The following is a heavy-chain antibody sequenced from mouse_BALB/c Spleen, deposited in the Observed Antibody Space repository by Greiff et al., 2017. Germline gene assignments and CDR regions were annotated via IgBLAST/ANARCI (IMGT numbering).Heavy chain of an antibody. D-gene: IGHD1-2*01. V-gene: IGHV5-6-5*01. CDR1: GFTFSSYA. Sequence: EVQVVESGGGLVKPGGSLKLSCAASGFTFSSYAMSWVRQTPEKRLEWVASISSGGSTYYPDSVKGRFTISRDNARNILYLQMSSLRSEDTAMYYCARLRHYAMDYWGQGTSVTVSS. J-gene: IGHJ4*01. CDR2: ISSGGST. CDR3: ARLRHYAMDY.